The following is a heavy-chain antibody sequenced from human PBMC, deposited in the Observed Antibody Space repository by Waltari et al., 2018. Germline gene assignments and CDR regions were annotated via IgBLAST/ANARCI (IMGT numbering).Heavy chain of an antibody. D-gene: IGHD6-19*01. Sequence: EVQLVESGGGLVHPGGSLRLSCAAPGFTFSSSWMHWVRQAPGKWLVWVSNVNNDGTSTSYADSAMGRFAISRDNAKNTLYLQMNGLGAEDTAVYYCARDNGGGWYGHAFDIWGQGTMVTVSS. V-gene: IGHV3-74*01. CDR2: VNNDGTST. CDR3: ARDNGGGWYGHAFDI. CDR1: GFTFSSSW. J-gene: IGHJ3*02.